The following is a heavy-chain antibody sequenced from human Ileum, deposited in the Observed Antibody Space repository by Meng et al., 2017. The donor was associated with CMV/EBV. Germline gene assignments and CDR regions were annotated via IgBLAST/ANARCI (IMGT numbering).Heavy chain of an antibody. D-gene: IGHD2-21*01. CDR3: ARDFKWHIDY. V-gene: IGHV3-30*02. CDR2: IHYDGSSI. Sequence: GESLKISCAASGFTFSSYGMHWVRQAPGKGLEWVTFIHYDGSSIDYADSVKGRFTISRDNSKNTLYLQMNSLRPEDTAVYFCARDFKWHIDYWGQGMLVTVSS. J-gene: IGHJ4*02. CDR1: GFTFSSYG.